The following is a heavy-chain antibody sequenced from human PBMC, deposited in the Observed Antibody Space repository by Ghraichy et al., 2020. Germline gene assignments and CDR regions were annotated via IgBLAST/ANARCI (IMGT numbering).Heavy chain of an antibody. CDR3: AKVYSDWYGAVDY. V-gene: IGHV3-23*01. CDR2: LSGSGGST. Sequence: GGSLRLSCAASGFYFSSYAMSWVRQAPGKGLEWVSGLSGSGGSTYYADSVKGRFTISRDNSKNTLYLQMYSLRAEDTAVYYCAKVYSDWYGAVDYWGQGTLVTVSS. D-gene: IGHD6-19*01. J-gene: IGHJ4*02. CDR1: GFYFSSYA.